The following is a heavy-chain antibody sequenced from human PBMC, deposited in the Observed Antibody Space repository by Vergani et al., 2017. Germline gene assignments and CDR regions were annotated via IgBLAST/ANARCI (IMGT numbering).Heavy chain of an antibody. CDR2: ISYDGSNK. D-gene: IGHD1-1*01. CDR3: AKVATGTNRYYYYYYMDV. CDR1: GFTFNRYG. Sequence: QVQLVQSVGGVVQPGGSLRLSCVASGFTFNRYGMQWVRQAPGKGLEWVAVISYDGSNKYYADSVKGRFTISRDNSKNTLYLQMNSLRAEDTAVYYCAKVATGTNRYYYYYYMDVWGKGTTVTVSS. J-gene: IGHJ6*03. V-gene: IGHV3-30*18.